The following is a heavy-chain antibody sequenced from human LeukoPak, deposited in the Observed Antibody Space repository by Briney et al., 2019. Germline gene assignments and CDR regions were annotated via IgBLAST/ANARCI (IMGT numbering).Heavy chain of an antibody. CDR1: GFIFSDYG. V-gene: IGHV3-30*02. D-gene: IGHD3-10*01. CDR2: IRYDASNK. CDR3: AKARTYGSGSPYGYYFDY. J-gene: IGHJ4*02. Sequence: GGSLRLSCAASGFIFSDYGMHWVRQAPGKGLDWVAFIRYDASNKDYADSVKGQFTISRDNSKNTLYLQINSLRAEDTAVYYCAKARTYGSGSPYGYYFDYWGQGTLVTVSS.